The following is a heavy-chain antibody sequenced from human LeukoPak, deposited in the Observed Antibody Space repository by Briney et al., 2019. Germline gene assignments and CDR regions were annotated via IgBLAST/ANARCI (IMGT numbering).Heavy chain of an antibody. D-gene: IGHD2/OR15-2a*01. Sequence: GGSLRLSCAASGFTVTSNYMSWVRQAPGKGLEWVSVIYSGGSTYYADSVKGRFTISRDTFKNALYLQMNSLRAEDTAVYYCARDLYLSHWGQGTLVTVSS. CDR2: IYSGGST. V-gene: IGHV3-53*01. J-gene: IGHJ4*02. CDR3: ARDLYLSH. CDR1: GFTVTSNY.